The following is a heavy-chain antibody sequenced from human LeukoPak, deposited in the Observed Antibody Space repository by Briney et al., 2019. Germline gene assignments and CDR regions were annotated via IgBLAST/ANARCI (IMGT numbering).Heavy chain of an antibody. D-gene: IGHD3-10*01. CDR1: GGSISSGSHY. J-gene: IGHJ4*02. V-gene: IGHV4-39*01. Sequence: SESLSLTCIVSGGSISSGSHYWGWIRQPPGKELEWIANIYYSGNNYYNPSRKSRVTISVDASKNQFSLNLSSVTAADTAVYYCARLSYGSGSHYNFYFDFWGQGTLVTVSA. CDR3: ARLSYGSGSHYNFYFDF. CDR2: IYYSGNN.